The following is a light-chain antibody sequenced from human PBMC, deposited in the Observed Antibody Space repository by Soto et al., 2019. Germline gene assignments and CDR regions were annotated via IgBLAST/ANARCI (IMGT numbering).Light chain of an antibody. J-gene: IGLJ3*02. CDR3: CSYARSSTWV. CDR1: SSDVGSYNL. CDR2: EGS. Sequence: QSVLTQPASVSGSPGQSITISCTGTSSDVGSYNLVSWYQQHPGKAPKLMIYEGSKRPSGVSNRFSGSKSGNTASLTISGLQAEDEADYYCCSYARSSTWVFGGGTKLIVL. V-gene: IGLV2-23*01.